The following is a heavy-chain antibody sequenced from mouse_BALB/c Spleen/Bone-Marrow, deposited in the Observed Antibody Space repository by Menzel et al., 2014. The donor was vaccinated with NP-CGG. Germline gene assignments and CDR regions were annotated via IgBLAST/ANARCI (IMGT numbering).Heavy chain of an antibody. CDR2: IYPGSGNT. CDR3: ARILYWYFDV. CDR1: GYTFTDYY. J-gene: IGHJ1*01. V-gene: IGHV1-84*02. Sequence: LQESGPELVKPGASVKISCKASGYTFTDYYINWVKQKPGQGLEWIGWIYPGSGNTKYNEKFKGKATLTVDTSSSTAHMQLSSLTSEDTAVYFCARILYWYFDVWGAGTTVTVSS.